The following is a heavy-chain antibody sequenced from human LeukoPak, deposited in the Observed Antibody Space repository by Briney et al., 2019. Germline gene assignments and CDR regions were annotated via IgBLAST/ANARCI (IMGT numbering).Heavy chain of an antibody. V-gene: IGHV4-39*07. CDR1: GGSISTSGYY. Sequence: SETLSLTCTVSGGSISTSGYYWGWIRQPPGKGLEYFASIDSSGTAYYNPSLQSRVTISADTSKNQFSLKLGSVTAADTAVYYCARGGEWFGDYGMDVWGQGTTVTVPS. CDR3: ARGGEWFGDYGMDV. J-gene: IGHJ6*02. D-gene: IGHD3-3*01. CDR2: IDSSGTA.